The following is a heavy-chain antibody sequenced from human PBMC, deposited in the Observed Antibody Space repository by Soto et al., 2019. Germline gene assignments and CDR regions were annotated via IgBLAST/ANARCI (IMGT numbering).Heavy chain of an antibody. D-gene: IGHD2-21*02. CDR1: GYTFTNYY. CDR3: AGGVTDLATIGSFDY. CDR2: IHYSGATP. Sequence: QVQLVQSGAEVKMPGASVKVSCKASGYTFTNYYMHWVRQAPGQGLEWMALIHYSGATPTYAQKFQGRVTMARDTSTSTVYVELSILTSEDTAGYYCAGGVTDLATIGSFDYWCQGTLVSGSS. V-gene: IGHV1-46*01. J-gene: IGHJ4*02.